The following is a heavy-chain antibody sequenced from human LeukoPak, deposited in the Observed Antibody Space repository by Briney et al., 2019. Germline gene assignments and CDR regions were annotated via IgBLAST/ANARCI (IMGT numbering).Heavy chain of an antibody. CDR2: ISSSSSYI. D-gene: IGHD2-2*03. J-gene: IGHJ3*02. CDR3: ARDPLDISRWTNAFDI. V-gene: IGHV3-21*01. Sequence: GGSLRLSCAASGFTLSNARMNWVRQAPGKGLEWVSSISSSSSYIYYADSVKGRFTISRDNAKNSLYLQMNSLRAEDTAVYYCARDPLDISRWTNAFDIWGQGTMVTVSS. CDR1: GFTLSNAR.